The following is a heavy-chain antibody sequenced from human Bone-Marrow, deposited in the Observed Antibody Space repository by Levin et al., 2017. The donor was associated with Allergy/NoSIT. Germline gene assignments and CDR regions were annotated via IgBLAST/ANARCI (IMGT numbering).Heavy chain of an antibody. J-gene: IGHJ6*02. CDR1: GFTFSSYA. CDR3: AREFWREKYYYYGMDV. Sequence: PSGGSLRLSCAASGFTFSSYAMHWVRQAPGKGLEWVAVISYDGSNKYYADSVKGRFTISRDNSKNTLYLQMNSLRAEDTAVYYCAREFWREKYYYYGMDVWGQGTTVTVSS. V-gene: IGHV3-30*04. CDR2: ISYDGSNK. D-gene: IGHD3-3*01.